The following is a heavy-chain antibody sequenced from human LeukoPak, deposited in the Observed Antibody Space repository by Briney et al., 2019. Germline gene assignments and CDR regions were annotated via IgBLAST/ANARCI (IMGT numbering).Heavy chain of an antibody. CDR2: IYYSGST. D-gene: IGHD2-2*01. CDR3: ARLSVVPAAMNGYYYYGMDV. Sequence: NPSETLSLTCAVYGGSFSGYYWNWIRQPPGKGLEWIGYIYYSGSTNYNPSLKSRVTISVDTSKNQFSLKLSSVTAADTAVYYCARLSVVPAAMNGYYYYGMDVWGQGTTVTVSS. CDR1: GGSFSGYY. V-gene: IGHV4-59*08. J-gene: IGHJ6*02.